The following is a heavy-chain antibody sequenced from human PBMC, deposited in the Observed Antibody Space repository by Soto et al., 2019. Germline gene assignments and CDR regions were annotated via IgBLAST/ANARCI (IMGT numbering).Heavy chain of an antibody. J-gene: IGHJ4*02. CDR3: ARDFYASGSHDY. V-gene: IGHV3-7*03. CDR1: AFTFSSYW. Sequence: GSLRISCTTSAFTFSSYWMTWVRQAPGKGLEWVANISPDGSAKHYADPVRGRFTISRDNTRNSLYLQMNYLRAEDTAVYHCARDFYASGSHDYWGPGTLVTVSA. D-gene: IGHD3-10*01. CDR2: ISPDGSAK.